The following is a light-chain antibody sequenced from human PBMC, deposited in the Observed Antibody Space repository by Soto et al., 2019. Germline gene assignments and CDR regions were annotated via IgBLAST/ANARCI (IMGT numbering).Light chain of an antibody. CDR1: QGIGRY. CDR2: DAS. V-gene: IGKV3-11*01. Sequence: EIVLTQSPGTLALSPGESATLSCRASQGIGRYLAWFQQKPGQAPRLLSYDASTRATGVPARFSGSGSGTDFTLTISSLEPEDFAVYYCQQRSNWPLTFGPGTKVEIK. J-gene: IGKJ3*01. CDR3: QQRSNWPLT.